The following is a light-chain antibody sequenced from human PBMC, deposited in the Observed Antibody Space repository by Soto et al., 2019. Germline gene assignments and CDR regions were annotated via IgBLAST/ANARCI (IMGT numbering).Light chain of an antibody. CDR3: QQYGISPT. CDR2: DVS. V-gene: IGKV3-20*01. Sequence: DIVLTQSPGTLSLSPGERATLSCRSSQSVSSNYLAWYQQKPDQAPRLVIYDVSGRATGIPDRFSGSGSGTDFTLTISRLEPEDSAVYYCQQYGISPTFDQVTKVEIK. J-gene: IGKJ1*01. CDR1: QSVSSNY.